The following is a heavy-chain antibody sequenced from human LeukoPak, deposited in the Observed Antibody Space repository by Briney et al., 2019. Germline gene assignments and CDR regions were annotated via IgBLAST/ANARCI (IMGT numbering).Heavy chain of an antibody. CDR3: ARGASDWNFDYYGMDV. CDR2: ISSSGSTI. J-gene: IGHJ6*02. D-gene: IGHD1-7*01. Sequence: GGSLRLSCAASGFTFSSCEMNWVRQAPGKGLEWVSYISSSGSTIYYADSVKGRFTISRDNAKNSLYLQMNSLRAEDTAVYYCARGASDWNFDYYGMDVWGQGTTVTVSS. V-gene: IGHV3-48*03. CDR1: GFTFSSCE.